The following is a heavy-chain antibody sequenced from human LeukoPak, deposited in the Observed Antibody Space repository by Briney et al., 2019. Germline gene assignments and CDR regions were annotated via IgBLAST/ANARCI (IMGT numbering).Heavy chain of an antibody. CDR3: ARDFSPYRQQLVGYFDY. Sequence: GPSVKLSCKASGYTFTSYGISWVRHAPGQGLEWMGWISAYNGNTNYAQKLQGRVTMTTDTSTSTAYMELRSLRSDDTAVYYCARDFSPYRQQLVGYFDYWGQGTLVTVYS. CDR2: ISAYNGNT. D-gene: IGHD6-13*01. V-gene: IGHV1-18*01. CDR1: GYTFTSYG. J-gene: IGHJ4*02.